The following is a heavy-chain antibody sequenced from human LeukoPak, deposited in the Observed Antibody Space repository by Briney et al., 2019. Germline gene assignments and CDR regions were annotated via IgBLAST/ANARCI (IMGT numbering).Heavy chain of an antibody. J-gene: IGHJ4*02. CDR1: GGSISSYY. CDR2: IYYSGST. Sequence: PSETLSLTCTVSGGSISSYYWSWIRQPPGKGLEWIGYIYYSGSTNYNPSLKSRVTISVDTSKNQFSLKLSSVTAADTAVYYCARSQGLRSFDYWGQGTLVTVSS. CDR3: ARSQGLRSFDY. D-gene: IGHD6-25*01. V-gene: IGHV4-59*01.